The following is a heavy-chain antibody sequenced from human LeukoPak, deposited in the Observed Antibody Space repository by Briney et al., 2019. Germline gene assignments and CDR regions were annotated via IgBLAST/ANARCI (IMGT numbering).Heavy chain of an antibody. CDR1: GYSFTSYW. D-gene: IGHD6-13*01. V-gene: IGHV5-51*01. J-gene: IGHJ5*02. Sequence: GESLKISCKGSGYSFTSYWIGWVRQMPGKGLEWMGIIYPGDSDTRYSPSFQGQVTISADKSISTAYLQWSSLKASDTAMYYCARLTRYSSSWYSWFDPWGQGTLVTVSS. CDR2: IYPGDSDT. CDR3: ARLTRYSSSWYSWFDP.